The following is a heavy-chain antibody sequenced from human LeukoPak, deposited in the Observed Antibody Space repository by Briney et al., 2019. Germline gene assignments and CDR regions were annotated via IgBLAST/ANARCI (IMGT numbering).Heavy chain of an antibody. V-gene: IGHV3-33*06. CDR1: GFTFSSYG. D-gene: IGHD3-16*02. J-gene: IGHJ4*02. CDR3: AKXHLXXYDYVWGSYRHQYYFDY. CDR2: IWYDGSNK. Sequence: GGSLRLSCAASGFTFSSYGMHWVRQAPGKGLEWVAVIWYDGSNKYYADSVKGRFTISRDNSKNTLYLQMNSLRAEDTAVYYCAKXHLXXYDYVWGSYRHQYYFDYXXQGTXXTVS.